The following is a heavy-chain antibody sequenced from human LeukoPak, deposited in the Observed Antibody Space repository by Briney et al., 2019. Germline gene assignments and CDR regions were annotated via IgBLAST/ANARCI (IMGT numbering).Heavy chain of an antibody. CDR2: IYSDNT. D-gene: IGHD5-18*01. Sequence: PGGSLRLSCTVSGFTVSSNSMSWVRQAPGKGLEWVSFIYSDNTHYSDSVKGRFTISRDNSKDTLYLQMNSLRAEDTAVYYCARGKRSTAPFDYWGQGTLVTVSS. CDR3: ARGKRSTAPFDY. J-gene: IGHJ4*02. CDR1: GFTVSSNS. V-gene: IGHV3-66*03.